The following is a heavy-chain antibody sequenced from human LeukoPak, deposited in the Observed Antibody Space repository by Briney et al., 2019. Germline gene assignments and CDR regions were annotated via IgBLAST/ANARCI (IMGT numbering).Heavy chain of an antibody. V-gene: IGHV4-59*01. CDR3: ARASRYGSGSYSTDY. J-gene: IGHJ4*02. Sequence: SETLSLTCTVSGGSISSYYWSWIRQPPGKGLEWIGYIYYSGSTNYNPSLKSRVTISVDTSKNQFSLKLSSVTAADTAVYYCARASRYGSGSYSTDYWGQGTLVTVSS. CDR1: GGSISSYY. D-gene: IGHD3-10*01. CDR2: IYYSGST.